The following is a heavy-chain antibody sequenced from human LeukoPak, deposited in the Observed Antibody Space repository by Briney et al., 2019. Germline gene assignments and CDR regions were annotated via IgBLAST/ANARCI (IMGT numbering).Heavy chain of an antibody. CDR2: ITYDGSDT. V-gene: IGHV3-30*03. CDR1: EFTFSLYA. CDR3: ARPGGYAFDM. J-gene: IGHJ3*02. D-gene: IGHD3-10*01. Sequence: GGSLRLSCAASEFTFSLYAMNWVRQAPGKGPEWMAFITYDGSDTYYADSVQGRFTLSRDNSQNTLYLQMNSLRAADTAVYYCARPGGYAFDMWGQGTMVTVSS.